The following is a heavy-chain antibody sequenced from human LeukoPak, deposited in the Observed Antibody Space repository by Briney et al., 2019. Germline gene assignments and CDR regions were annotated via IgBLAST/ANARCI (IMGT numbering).Heavy chain of an antibody. CDR3: AAYCGGDCYSWDNY. D-gene: IGHD2-21*02. CDR1: GGTFSSYA. Sequence: SVKVSCKASGGTFSSYAISWVRQAPGQGLEWMGGIIPIFGTANYAQKFQGRVTITTDESTSTAYMELSSLRSEGTAVYYCAAYCGGDCYSWDNYWGQGTLVTVSS. CDR2: IIPIFGTA. V-gene: IGHV1-69*05. J-gene: IGHJ4*02.